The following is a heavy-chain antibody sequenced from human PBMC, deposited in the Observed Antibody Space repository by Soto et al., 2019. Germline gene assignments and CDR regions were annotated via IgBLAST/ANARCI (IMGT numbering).Heavy chain of an antibody. CDR3: ARASATIAAAAIFDY. V-gene: IGHV4-59*08. D-gene: IGHD6-13*01. J-gene: IGHJ4*02. CDR2: IYDSGST. CDR1: GGPLTTYF. Sequence: SETLSLTCNVSGGPLTTYFWSWIRQPPGKGLEWIDYIYDSGSTNYNPSLKSRVTISVDTSENQFSLRLSSVTAADTAVYYCARASATIAAAAIFDYWGQGTLVTVSS.